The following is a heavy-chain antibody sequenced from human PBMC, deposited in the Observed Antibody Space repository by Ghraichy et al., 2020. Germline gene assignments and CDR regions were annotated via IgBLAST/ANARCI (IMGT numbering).Heavy chain of an antibody. V-gene: IGHV3-53*01. Sequence: GGSLRLSCAASGFTVSSNYMSWVRQAPGKGLEWVSVIYSGGSTYYADSVKGRFTISRDNSKNTLYLQMNSLRAEDTAVYYCARALDYSNYGLLDYGMDVWGQGTTVTVSS. J-gene: IGHJ6*02. CDR3: ARALDYSNYGLLDYGMDV. CDR2: IYSGGST. D-gene: IGHD4-11*01. CDR1: GFTVSSNY.